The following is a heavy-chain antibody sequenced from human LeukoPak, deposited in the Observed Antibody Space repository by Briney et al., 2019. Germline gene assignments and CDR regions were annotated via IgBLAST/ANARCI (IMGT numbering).Heavy chain of an antibody. D-gene: IGHD1-26*01. J-gene: IGHJ4*02. V-gene: IGHV4-59*12. Sequence: SETLSLTCAVSGGSLSDSYWTWIRQTPGKGLEWIGCIYYRGTAYYNPSLGSRVSISVDTSKNQFSLKMTSVTAADTAVFYCARGSGSRPFDYWGQGTLVTVSS. CDR1: GGSLSDSY. CDR2: IYYRGTA. CDR3: ARGSGSRPFDY.